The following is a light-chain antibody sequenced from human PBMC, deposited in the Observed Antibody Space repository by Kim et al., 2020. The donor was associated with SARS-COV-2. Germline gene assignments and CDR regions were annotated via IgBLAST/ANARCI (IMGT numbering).Light chain of an antibody. J-gene: IGLJ3*02. CDR3: SSYAGSNNWV. Sequence: GQSVTISCTGTSSEVGGYNYVSLYQQHPGKAPKLMIYEVSKRPSGVPDRFSGSKSGNTASLTVSGLQAEDEADYYCSSYAGSNNWVFGGGTQLTVL. CDR1: SSEVGGYNY. CDR2: EVS. V-gene: IGLV2-8*01.